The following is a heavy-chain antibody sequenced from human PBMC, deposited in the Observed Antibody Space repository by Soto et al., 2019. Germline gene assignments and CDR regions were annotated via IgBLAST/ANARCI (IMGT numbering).Heavy chain of an antibody. CDR2: ISSTGSST. CDR1: GFTFINYE. Sequence: GGSLRLSCAASGFTFINYEINWVRQAPGKGLEWISYISSTGSSTYYADSVKGRFTISRDNAKTSVYLQMNSLRAEDTAVYYCARDRTGTGKIYYFDYWGQGTLVTVS. J-gene: IGHJ4*02. D-gene: IGHD1-1*01. V-gene: IGHV3-48*03. CDR3: ARDRTGTGKIYYFDY.